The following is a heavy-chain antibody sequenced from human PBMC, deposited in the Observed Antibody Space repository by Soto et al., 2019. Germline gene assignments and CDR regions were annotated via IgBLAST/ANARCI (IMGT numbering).Heavy chain of an antibody. CDR1: GFTFSSYA. CDR2: ISGSAGST. Sequence: GGSLRLSCAASGFTFSSYAMSWVRQPPGKGLEWVSTISGSAGSTYYADSVKGRFNISRDNSKNTLYLQMNSLRDEDTAVYYCAKGMNGVLKAGYSYYYGMDVWGQGTTVTVSS. V-gene: IGHV3-23*01. CDR3: AKGMNGVLKAGYSYYYGMDV. D-gene: IGHD2-8*01. J-gene: IGHJ6*02.